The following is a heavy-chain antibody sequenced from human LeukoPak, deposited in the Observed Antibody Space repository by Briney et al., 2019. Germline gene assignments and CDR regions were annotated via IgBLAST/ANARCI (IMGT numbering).Heavy chain of an antibody. CDR1: GGSFSGYY. CDR2: INHSGST. CDR3: ARGESVDY. V-gene: IGHV4-34*01. Sequence: SETLSLTCAVYGGSFSGYYWSWIRQPPGKGLEWIGEINHSGSTNYNPSLKSRVTISVDTSKNQFSLKLSSVTAADTAVYYCARGESVDYWGQGTLVTVSS. J-gene: IGHJ4*02.